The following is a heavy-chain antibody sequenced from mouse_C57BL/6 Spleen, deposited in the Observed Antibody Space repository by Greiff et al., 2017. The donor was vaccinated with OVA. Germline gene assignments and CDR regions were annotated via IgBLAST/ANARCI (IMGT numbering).Heavy chain of an antibody. CDR2: IDPSDNYT. CDR1: GYTFTSYW. V-gene: IGHV1-50*01. D-gene: IGHD4-1*01. CDR3: SRLGDAIDY. Sequence: QVQLQQPGAELVKPGASVKLSCKASGYTFTSYWMQWVKQRPGQGLEWIGEIDPSDNYTNYNQKYKGKATLTVATSSRTAFMQLSSLTSGDSAVYYCSRLGDAIDYWGQGTSVTVSS. J-gene: IGHJ4*01.